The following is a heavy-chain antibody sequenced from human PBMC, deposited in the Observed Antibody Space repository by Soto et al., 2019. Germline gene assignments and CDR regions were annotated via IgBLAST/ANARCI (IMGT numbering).Heavy chain of an antibody. J-gene: IGHJ4*02. CDR1: GYTFTGYY. D-gene: IGHD4-4*01. CDR3: ARGKTDYSNPYYFDY. CDR2: INPNSGGT. Sequence: EASVKVSCKASGYTFTGYYMHWVRQAPGQGLEWMGWINPNSGGTNYAQKFQGWVTMTRDTSISTAYMELSRLRSDDTAVYYCARGKTDYSNPYYFDYWGQGTLVTVSS. V-gene: IGHV1-2*04.